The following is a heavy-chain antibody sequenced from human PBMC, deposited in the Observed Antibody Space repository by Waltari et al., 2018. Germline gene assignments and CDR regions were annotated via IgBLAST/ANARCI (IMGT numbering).Heavy chain of an antibody. CDR2: INHSPNR. D-gene: IGHD2-8*02. V-gene: IGHV4-34*01. J-gene: IGHJ6*02. CDR1: GGSLRGYY. CDR3: VRLEDCTGPGGNCYSGAPFAVDV. Sequence: QVHLQQWGAGLLRPSETLSLICAVYGGSLRGYYWGWIRQPPGKGLEGIGEINHSPNRNYNPSLRSRVHMSIDTSQNQFSLQLTSVTAADTGVYYCVRLEDCTGPGGNCYSGAPFAVDVWGQGTTVTVPS.